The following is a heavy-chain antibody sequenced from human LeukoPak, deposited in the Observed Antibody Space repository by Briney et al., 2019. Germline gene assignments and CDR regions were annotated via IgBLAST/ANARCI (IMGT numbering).Heavy chain of an antibody. CDR1: GFTFSSSG. CDR3: VKLSGNPSGSFAY. Sequence: GGSLRLSCAASGFTFSSSGMSWVRQAPGRGLEWVSSISGGGRNTFYADSVKGRFTISRDNSKDTLYLQVNSLRAEDTALYYCVKLSGNPSGSFAYWGQGTLVSVSS. CDR2: ISGGGRNT. V-gene: IGHV3-23*01. D-gene: IGHD3-3*01. J-gene: IGHJ4*02.